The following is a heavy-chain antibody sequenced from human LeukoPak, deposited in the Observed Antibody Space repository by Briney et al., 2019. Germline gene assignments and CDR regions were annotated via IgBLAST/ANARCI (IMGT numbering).Heavy chain of an antibody. Sequence: GGSLRLSCAASGFTFSSYEMNWVRQAPGKGLEWVSYICSSGSTIYYADSVKGRFTISRDNAKNSLYLQMNSLRAEDTAVYYCARERNYYDSSGYESYWGQGTLVTVSS. CDR3: ARERNYYDSSGYESY. CDR2: ICSSGSTI. CDR1: GFTFSSYE. V-gene: IGHV3-48*03. D-gene: IGHD3-22*01. J-gene: IGHJ4*02.